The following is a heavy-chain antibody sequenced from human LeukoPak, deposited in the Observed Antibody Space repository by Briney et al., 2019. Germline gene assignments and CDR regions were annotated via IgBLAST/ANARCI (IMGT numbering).Heavy chain of an antibody. Sequence: GRSLRLSCAASGFTFSSYAIHWVRQAPGKGLEWVAVISYDGSNKYYADSVRGRFTIFRDNSKNTLYLQMNSLRAEDTAMYYCARALCDNNRYSSYFDSWGQGTLVTVSS. V-gene: IGHV3-30-3*01. CDR1: GFTFSSYA. CDR2: ISYDGSNK. CDR3: ARALCDNNRYSSYFDS. D-gene: IGHD1-14*01. J-gene: IGHJ4*02.